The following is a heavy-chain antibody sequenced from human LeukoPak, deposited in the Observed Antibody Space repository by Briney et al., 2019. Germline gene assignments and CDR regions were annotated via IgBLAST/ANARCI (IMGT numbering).Heavy chain of an antibody. J-gene: IGHJ6*04. CDR1: LYTLTSYG. CDR3: ARDYGSYYYGSGSYYV. D-gene: IGHD3-10*01. Sequence: ASVTVSFKSSLYTLTSYGISWVRQAPGQGRAWMGWISAYNGNTNYAQKLQGRVTMTTDTSTSTAYMELRSLRSDDTAVYYCARDYGSYYYGSGSYYVWGKGTTVTVSS. V-gene: IGHV1-18*01. CDR2: ISAYNGNT.